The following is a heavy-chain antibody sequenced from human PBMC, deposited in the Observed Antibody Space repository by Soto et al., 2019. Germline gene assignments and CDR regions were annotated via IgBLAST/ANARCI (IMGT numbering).Heavy chain of an antibody. CDR3: ASVKLSAFDY. Sequence: PGGSLRLSCAASGFTVSSNYMSWVRQAPGKGLEWVSVIYSGGSAYYADSVKGRFTISRDNSKNTLYLQMNSLRAEDTAVYYCASVKLSAFDYWGQGAQVTVSS. J-gene: IGHJ4*02. CDR2: IYSGGSA. D-gene: IGHD2-15*01. V-gene: IGHV3-66*01. CDR1: GFTVSSNY.